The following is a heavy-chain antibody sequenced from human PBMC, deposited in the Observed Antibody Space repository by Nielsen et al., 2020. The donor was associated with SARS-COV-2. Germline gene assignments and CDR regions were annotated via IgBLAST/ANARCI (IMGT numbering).Heavy chain of an antibody. D-gene: IGHD2-2*01. CDR3: ARVRGADVVPATIT. V-gene: IGHV3-53*05. J-gene: IGHJ4*02. CDR2: FYSGGTT. Sequence: GESLKISCAASGFIVSSKYMNWVRQAPGKGLEWVSVFYSGGTTLYADSVKGRFTVSRDNSKNTLWLQMSSLTPEDTAVYYCARVRGADVVPATITWGRGTLVTVSS. CDR1: GFIVSSKY.